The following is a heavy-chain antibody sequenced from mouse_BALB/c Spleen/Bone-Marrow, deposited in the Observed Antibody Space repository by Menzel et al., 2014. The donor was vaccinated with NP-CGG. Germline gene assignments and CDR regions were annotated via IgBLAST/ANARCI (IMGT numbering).Heavy chain of an antibody. J-gene: IGHJ4*01. Sequence: DLVKPGASVKLSCKASGYTFTSYWINWIKQRPGQGLEWIGRIAPGSGSTYYNEMFKGKATLTVDTSSSTAYIQLSRLSSEDSAVYFCARESYYYENYAVDYWGQGTSVTVSS. D-gene: IGHD1-1*01. CDR1: GYTFTSYW. CDR2: IAPGSGST. V-gene: IGHV1S41*01. CDR3: ARESYYYENYAVDY.